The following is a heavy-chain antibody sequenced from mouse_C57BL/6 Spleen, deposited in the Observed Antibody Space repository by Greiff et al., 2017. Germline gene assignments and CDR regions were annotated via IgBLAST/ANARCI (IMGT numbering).Heavy chain of an antibody. CDR1: GYSFTSYC. Sequence: VQLQQPGPELVKPGASVKMSCKASGYSFTSYCMHWVKQSPGQGLEWIGNINPSYGATNYNEKFKSKATLTVDKSSSTAYMQLSSLTSEDSAVYDGARSGDCLLNDYAMDYWGQGTSVTVSS. J-gene: IGHJ4*01. CDR3: ARSGDCLLNDYAMDY. V-gene: IGHV1-53*01. CDR2: INPSYGAT. D-gene: IGHD3-1*01.